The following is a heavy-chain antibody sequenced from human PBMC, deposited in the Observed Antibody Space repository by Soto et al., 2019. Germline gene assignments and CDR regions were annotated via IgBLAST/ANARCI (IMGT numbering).Heavy chain of an antibody. D-gene: IGHD5-12*01. Sequence: QLQLQESGPGLVKPSETLSLTCTVSGGSISSSSYYWGWIRQPPGKGLEWIGCIYYSGSTYYNPALKSRVTISVDTSKNQFSLKLSYVTAAYTAVYYCARRRDGYNWVDYWGQGTLVTVSS. CDR2: IYYSGST. V-gene: IGHV4-39*01. J-gene: IGHJ4*02. CDR3: ARRRDGYNWVDY. CDR1: GGSISSSSYY.